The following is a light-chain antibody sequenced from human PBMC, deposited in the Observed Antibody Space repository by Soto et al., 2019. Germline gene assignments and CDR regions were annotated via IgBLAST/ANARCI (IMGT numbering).Light chain of an antibody. J-gene: IGKJ4*01. CDR1: QSVSSSY. V-gene: IGKV3-20*01. CDR2: GAS. Sequence: EIVLTQSPGTLSLSPGERDTLSCRASQSVSSSYLAWYQQKPGQAPRLLIYGASSRATGIPDRFSGSGSGTDFTLTISRLEPEDFAVYYCHQYDSAPLTFGGGTKGEIK. CDR3: HQYDSAPLT.